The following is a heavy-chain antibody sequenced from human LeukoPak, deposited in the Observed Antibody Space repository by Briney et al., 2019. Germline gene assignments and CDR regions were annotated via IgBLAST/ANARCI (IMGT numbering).Heavy chain of an antibody. CDR3: ATAPYDSIGIFDY. CDR2: ISWYGDGR. Sequence: PGGSLRLSCAASGFTFDDYTMHWVRQAPGKGLEWVSLISWYGDGRYYADSVKGRFTISRDNSKNSLYLQMNSLRTEDTALYYCATAPYDSIGIFDYWGQGILVTVSS. D-gene: IGHD3-22*01. J-gene: IGHJ4*02. V-gene: IGHV3-43*01. CDR1: GFTFDDYT.